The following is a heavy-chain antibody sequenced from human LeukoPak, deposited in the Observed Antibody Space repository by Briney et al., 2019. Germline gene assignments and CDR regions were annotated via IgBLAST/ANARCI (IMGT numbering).Heavy chain of an antibody. D-gene: IGHD3-3*01. CDR1: GFTFSSYA. Sequence: PGGSLRLSCAASGFTFSSYAMSWVRQAPGKGLEWVSAISGSGGSTYYADSVKGRFTISRDNSKNTLYLQMNSLRAEDTAVYYCATPYYDFWSGCFDYWGQGTLVTVSS. CDR3: ATPYYDFWSGCFDY. CDR2: ISGSGGST. J-gene: IGHJ4*02. V-gene: IGHV3-23*01.